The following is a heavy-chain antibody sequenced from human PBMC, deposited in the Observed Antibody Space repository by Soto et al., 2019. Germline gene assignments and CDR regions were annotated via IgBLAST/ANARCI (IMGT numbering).Heavy chain of an antibody. CDR2: IIPIFGTA. J-gene: IGHJ5*02. Sequence: SVKVSCKASGGTFSSYAISWVRQAPGQGLEWMGGIIPIFGTANYAQKFQGRVTITADESTSTAYMELSSLRSEDTAVYYCASQEGATRVVWFDPWGQGTLVTVSS. D-gene: IGHD1-26*01. CDR3: ASQEGATRVVWFDP. V-gene: IGHV1-69*13. CDR1: GGTFSSYA.